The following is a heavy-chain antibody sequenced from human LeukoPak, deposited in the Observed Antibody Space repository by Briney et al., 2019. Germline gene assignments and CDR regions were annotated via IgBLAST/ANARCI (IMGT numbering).Heavy chain of an antibody. CDR1: GGSFSGYY. J-gene: IGHJ4*02. V-gene: IGHV4-34*01. CDR3: ARGWYSSSSAELDY. Sequence: KPSETLSLTCAVYGGSFSGYYWSWIRQPPGKGLEWIGEINHSGSTNYNPSLKSRVTISVDTSKNQFSLKLSSVTAADTAVYYCARGWYSSSSAELDYWGQGTLVTVSS. D-gene: IGHD6-6*01. CDR2: INHSGST.